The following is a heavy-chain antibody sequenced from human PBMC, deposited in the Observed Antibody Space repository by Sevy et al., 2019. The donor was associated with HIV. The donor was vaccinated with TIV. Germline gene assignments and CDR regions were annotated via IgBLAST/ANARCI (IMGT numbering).Heavy chain of an antibody. CDR1: GGSISSYY. Sequence: SETLSLTCTVSGGSISSYYWSWIRQPPGKGLEWIGYFYYSGSTDCNPSLKSRVTISADTSQNQFSLRLNSVTAADTAVYYCARGGTRGWYFDLWGRGTLVTVSS. V-gene: IGHV4-59*01. CDR2: FYYSGST. CDR3: ARGGTRGWYFDL. J-gene: IGHJ2*01. D-gene: IGHD2-8*01.